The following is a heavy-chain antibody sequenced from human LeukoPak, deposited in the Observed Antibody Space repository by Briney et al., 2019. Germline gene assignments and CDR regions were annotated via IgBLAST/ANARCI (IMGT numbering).Heavy chain of an antibody. CDR1: GFTFSSYW. J-gene: IGHJ4*02. Sequence: PGGSLRLSCAASGFTFSSYWMHWVRQPIGKGLEWVSAIGTAGDTYYATSVKGRFTISREDARNSLYLQLNSLTAGDTAVYFCARGGVYSSPDYWGQGTLVTVSS. D-gene: IGHD5-18*01. CDR2: IGTAGDT. V-gene: IGHV3-13*04. CDR3: ARGGVYSSPDY.